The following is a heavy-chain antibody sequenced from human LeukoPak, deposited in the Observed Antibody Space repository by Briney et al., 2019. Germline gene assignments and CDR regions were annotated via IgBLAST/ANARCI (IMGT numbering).Heavy chain of an antibody. V-gene: IGHV3-30*03. CDR3: ARVYLERLTAGYFDH. CDR2: ISHDGSSR. J-gene: IGHJ4*02. Sequence: GGSLRLSCAASGFTFSSYGMQWVRQAPGKGLEWVALISHDGSSREYADSVGDRFATSRDNSKNTLYLQMNSLRDEDSAAYYCARVYLERLTAGYFDHWGQGTWVTVSS. CDR1: GFTFSSYG. D-gene: IGHD2-8*01.